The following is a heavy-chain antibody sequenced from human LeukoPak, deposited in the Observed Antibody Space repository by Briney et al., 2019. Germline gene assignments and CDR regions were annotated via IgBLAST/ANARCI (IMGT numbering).Heavy chain of an antibody. CDR1: GFTFSSYG. V-gene: IGHV3-30*03. CDR3: ARVTGIAVAGTFDY. Sequence: GRSLRLSCAASGFTFSSYGMHWVRQAPGKGLEWVAVISYDGSNKYYADSVKGRFTISRDNSKNTLYLQMNSLRAEDTAVYYCARVTGIAVAGTFDYWGQGTLVTVSS. J-gene: IGHJ4*02. D-gene: IGHD6-19*01. CDR2: ISYDGSNK.